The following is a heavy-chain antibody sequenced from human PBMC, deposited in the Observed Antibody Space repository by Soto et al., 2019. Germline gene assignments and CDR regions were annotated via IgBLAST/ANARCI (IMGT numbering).Heavy chain of an antibody. D-gene: IGHD3-10*01. CDR3: ATVGSIWAQFDY. CDR2: FDPEDGET. Sequence: ASVKVSCKVSGYTLTELSMHWVRQAPGKGLEWMGGFDPEDGETIYAQKFQGRVTMTEDTSTDTAYMELSSLRSEDTAVYYCATVGSIWAQFDYWGQGTLVTVSS. J-gene: IGHJ4*02. V-gene: IGHV1-24*01. CDR1: GYTLTELS.